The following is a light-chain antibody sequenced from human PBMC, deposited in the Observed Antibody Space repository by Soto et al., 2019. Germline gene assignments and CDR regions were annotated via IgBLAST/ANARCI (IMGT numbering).Light chain of an antibody. V-gene: IGKV3-15*01. Sequence: EIVMTQSPATLSVSPGDSATLSCRASQSISDNVAWYQQKPGLAPRLLIYHTSTRATGVPARFSGSRSGTEFSRTISSLQSDDSAVYYCQRYDNWPLTFGGGTKVEI. CDR1: QSISDN. J-gene: IGKJ4*01. CDR3: QRYDNWPLT. CDR2: HTS.